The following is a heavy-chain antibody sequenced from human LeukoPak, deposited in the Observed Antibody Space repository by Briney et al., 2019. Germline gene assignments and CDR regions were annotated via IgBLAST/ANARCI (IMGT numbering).Heavy chain of an antibody. CDR1: GFTFSTYA. Sequence: GGSLRLSCSASGFTFSTYAMYWVRQAPGKGLEYVSAIRSDGGSKYYADSVKGRFTISRDNSKNTLHLQMSSLRPEDTALYYCVKSSNGWYTVGNWFDPWGQGTLVTVSS. CDR2: IRSDGGSK. D-gene: IGHD6-19*01. V-gene: IGHV3-64D*09. CDR3: VKSSNGWYTVGNWFDP. J-gene: IGHJ5*02.